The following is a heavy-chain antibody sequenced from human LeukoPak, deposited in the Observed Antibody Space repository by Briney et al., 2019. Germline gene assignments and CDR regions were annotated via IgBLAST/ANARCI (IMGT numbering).Heavy chain of an antibody. CDR3: ASSRFYYGSGTHFDY. CDR1: GGTFSSYA. CDR2: IIPIFGTA. J-gene: IGHJ4*02. Sequence: SVKVSCKASGGTFSSYAISWVRQAPGQGLEWMGGIIPIFGTANYAQKFQGRVTITADESTSTAYMELSGLRSEDTAVYYCASSRFYYGSGTHFDYWGQGTLVTVSS. D-gene: IGHD3-10*01. V-gene: IGHV1-69*13.